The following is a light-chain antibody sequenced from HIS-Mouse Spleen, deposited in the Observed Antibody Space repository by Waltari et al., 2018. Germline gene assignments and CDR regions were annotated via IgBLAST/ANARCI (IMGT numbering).Light chain of an antibody. CDR2: EDS. V-gene: IGLV3-10*01. Sequence: SYELTQPPSVSVSPGQTARLTFPGDALPKKHAYWYQQKSGQAPVLVIYEDSKRPSGIPERFSGSSSGTMATLTISGAQVEDEADYYCYSTDSSGNHRVFGGGTKLTVL. J-gene: IGLJ2*01. CDR1: ALPKKH. CDR3: YSTDSSGNHRV.